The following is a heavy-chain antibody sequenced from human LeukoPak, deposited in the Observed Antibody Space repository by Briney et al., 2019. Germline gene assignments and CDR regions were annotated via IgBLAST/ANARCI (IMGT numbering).Heavy chain of an antibody. Sequence: PGGSLRLSCAASGFTFSSSAMSWVRQVPGKGLEWVSGISASGGSTSYADSVRGRFTISRDNSKNTLYVQMNRLRDEDTAVYYCAKKVVVGATSPYSDFQDWGQGTLVTVSS. CDR3: AKKVVVGATSPYSDFQD. V-gene: IGHV3-23*01. CDR1: GFTFSSSA. J-gene: IGHJ1*01. CDR2: ISASGGST. D-gene: IGHD1-26*01.